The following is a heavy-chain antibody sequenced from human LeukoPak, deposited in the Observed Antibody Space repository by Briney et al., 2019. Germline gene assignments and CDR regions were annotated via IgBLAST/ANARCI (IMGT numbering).Heavy chain of an antibody. CDR3: ARGSVTPRKTVAAGHWFDP. D-gene: IGHD6-13*01. V-gene: IGHV4-31*03. CDR1: GGSISSGGYY. Sequence: SQALSLTCTVSGGSISSGGYYWSWIRQHPGKGLEWIGYIYYSGSTYYNPSLKSRVTISVDTSKNQFSLKLSSVTAADTAVYYCARGSVTPRKTVAAGHWFDPWGQGTLVTVSS. CDR2: IYYSGST. J-gene: IGHJ5*02.